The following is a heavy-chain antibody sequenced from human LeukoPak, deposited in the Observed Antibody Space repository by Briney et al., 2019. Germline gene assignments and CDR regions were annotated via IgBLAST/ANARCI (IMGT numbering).Heavy chain of an antibody. Sequence: GGSLRLSCAASGFTVSSNYMSWVRQAPGKGLEWVSVIYSGGSTYYADSVKGRFTISRDNSKNTLYLQMNSLRAEDTAVYYCAKDMYSSSWYDAFDIWGQGTMVTVSS. CDR2: IYSGGST. V-gene: IGHV3-53*01. J-gene: IGHJ3*02. CDR1: GFTVSSNY. CDR3: AKDMYSSSWYDAFDI. D-gene: IGHD6-13*01.